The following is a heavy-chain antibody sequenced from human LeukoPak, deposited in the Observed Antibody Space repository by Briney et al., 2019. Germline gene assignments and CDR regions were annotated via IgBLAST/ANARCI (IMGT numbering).Heavy chain of an antibody. CDR2: ISWDGGST. D-gene: IGHD5-18*01. Sequence: PGGSLRLSCAASGFTFDDYAMHWIRQAPGRGLEWVSLISWDGGSTYYADSVKGRFTISRDNSKNSLYLQMNSLRAEDTALYYCAKDIDSYGHHFDYWGQGTLVTVSS. J-gene: IGHJ4*02. CDR1: GFTFDDYA. V-gene: IGHV3-43D*03. CDR3: AKDIDSYGHHFDY.